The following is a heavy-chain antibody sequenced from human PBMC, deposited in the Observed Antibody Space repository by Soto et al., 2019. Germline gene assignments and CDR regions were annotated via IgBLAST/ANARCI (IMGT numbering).Heavy chain of an antibody. CDR3: AAGGGLPRYY. Sequence: QLQLQESGPGLVKPSQTLSLTCAVSGGSISNGGYSWSWIRQPPGKGLEWIGYIYHSGSTYYNPSLKRRVTISVDRSKNQFSLKRSSVTAADTAVYYCAAGGGLPRYYWGQGTLVTVSS. CDR2: IYHSGST. J-gene: IGHJ4*02. D-gene: IGHD5-12*01. CDR1: GGSISNGGYS. V-gene: IGHV4-30-2*01.